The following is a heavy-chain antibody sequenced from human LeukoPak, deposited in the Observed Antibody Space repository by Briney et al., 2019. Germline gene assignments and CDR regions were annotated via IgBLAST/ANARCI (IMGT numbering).Heavy chain of an antibody. CDR1: GYTFTSNY. D-gene: IGHD5-24*01. CDR2: ISPSGGST. Sequence: GASVKVSCKAFGYTFTSNYMHWVRQAPGQGPEWMGVISPSGGSTTYAQKFQGRVTLTGDMSTSADYLELSSLRSEDTAVYYCARDNSVRDEAWWFNPWGQGTLVTVSS. V-gene: IGHV1-46*01. CDR3: ARDNSVRDEAWWFNP. J-gene: IGHJ5*02.